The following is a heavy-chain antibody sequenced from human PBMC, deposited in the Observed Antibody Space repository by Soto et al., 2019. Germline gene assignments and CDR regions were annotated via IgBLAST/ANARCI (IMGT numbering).Heavy chain of an antibody. CDR1: GFTFSSFT. D-gene: IGHD3-10*01. V-gene: IGHV3-30-3*01. J-gene: IGHJ4*02. Sequence: QVQLVASGGGVVQPGRSLKLSCAASGFTFSSFTMHWVRQAPGKGLECVAVISYDGGNKHYADSVKGRFTISRDNSENTLYLQMNSLKTEDTSVYYCARDYYGSGGLDYWGQGTLVTVSS. CDR2: ISYDGGNK. CDR3: ARDYYGSGGLDY.